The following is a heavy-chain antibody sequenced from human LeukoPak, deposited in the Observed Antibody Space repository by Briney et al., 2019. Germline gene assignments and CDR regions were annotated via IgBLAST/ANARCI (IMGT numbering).Heavy chain of an antibody. V-gene: IGHV1-2*02. D-gene: IGHD1-1*01. J-gene: IGHJ6*03. CDR2: INPNSGGT. Sequence: ASVKVSCKASGYTFTGYYMHWVRQAPGQGLEWMGWINPNSGGTNYAQKFQGRVTMTRDTSISTAYMELSRLRSDDTAVYYCARTTEAHSRQTRYYSYYMDVWGKGTTVTVSS. CDR1: GYTFTGYY. CDR3: ARTTEAHSRQTRYYSYYMDV.